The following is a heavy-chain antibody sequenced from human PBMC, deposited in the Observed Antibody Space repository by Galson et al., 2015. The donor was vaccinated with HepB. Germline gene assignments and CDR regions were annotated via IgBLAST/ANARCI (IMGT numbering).Heavy chain of an antibody. CDR1: GFTFSSYE. CDR3: ARHPPGFPKAGGDY. V-gene: IGHV3-48*03. D-gene: IGHD1-1*01. J-gene: IGHJ4*02. Sequence: SLRLSCAASGFTFSSYEMNWVRQAPGRGPEWVSYISSSRSTIYYADSVKGRFTISRDNAKNSLYLQMNSLRAEDTAVYYCARHPPGFPKAGGDYWGQGTLVTVSS. CDR2: ISSSRSTI.